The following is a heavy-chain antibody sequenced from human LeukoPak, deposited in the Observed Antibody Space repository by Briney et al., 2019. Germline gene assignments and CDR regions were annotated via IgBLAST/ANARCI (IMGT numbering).Heavy chain of an antibody. Sequence: GGSLRHSCAASEFTFSSYEMNWVRQAPGKGLEWVSYISSSGSTIYYADSVKGRFTISRDNPKNSLYLQMNSLRAEDTAVYYCARDGNSGYDPDAFDIWGQGTMVTVSS. CDR3: ARDGNSGYDPDAFDI. CDR2: ISSSGSTI. J-gene: IGHJ3*02. CDR1: EFTFSSYE. V-gene: IGHV3-48*03. D-gene: IGHD5-12*01.